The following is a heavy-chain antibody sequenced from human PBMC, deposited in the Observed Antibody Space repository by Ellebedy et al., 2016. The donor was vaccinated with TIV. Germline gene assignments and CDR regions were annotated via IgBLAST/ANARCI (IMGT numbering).Heavy chain of an antibody. J-gene: IGHJ4*02. CDR1: GGTFSSYA. D-gene: IGHD3-10*01. CDR2: IIPIFGTA. V-gene: IGHV1-69*13. CDR3: ARRKYYYGSGSGTPYYFDY. Sequence: ASVKVSCKASGGTFSSYAISWVRQAPGQGLEWMGGIIPIFGTANYAQKFQGRVTITADESTSTAYMELSSLRSEDTAVYYCARRKYYYGSGSGTPYYFDYWGQGTLVTVSS.